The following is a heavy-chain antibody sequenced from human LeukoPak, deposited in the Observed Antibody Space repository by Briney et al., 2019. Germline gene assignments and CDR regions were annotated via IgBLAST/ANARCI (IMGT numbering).Heavy chain of an antibody. V-gene: IGHV3-23*01. J-gene: IGHJ6*02. CDR3: ANTYSSGWYSAYYYGMDV. CDR2: ISGSGSNT. D-gene: IGHD6-19*01. CDR1: GLTGSHNY. Sequence: GGSLRLSCAASGLTGSHNYVSWVRQAPGKGLEWVSAISGSGSNTYYADSVKGRFTISRDNSKNTLYLQMNSLRADDTAVYYCANTYSSGWYSAYYYGMDVWGQGTTVTVSS.